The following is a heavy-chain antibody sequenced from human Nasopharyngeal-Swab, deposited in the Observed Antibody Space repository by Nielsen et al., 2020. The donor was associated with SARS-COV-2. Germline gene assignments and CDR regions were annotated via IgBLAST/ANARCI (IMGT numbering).Heavy chain of an antibody. CDR2: LYYTGRS. CDR1: GGSISSSSYY. D-gene: IGHD2-2*01. CDR3: AREAEDCSSASCYAAPFDS. J-gene: IGHJ4*02. V-gene: IGHV4-39*02. Sequence: SETLSLTCTVSGGSISSSSYYWGWIRQPPGQGLEWIGSLYYTGRSYYNPSLKTRVTISGDSSKNLFSLRLTSVTAAGTAVYYCAREAEDCSSASCYAAPFDSWGQGTLVTVSS.